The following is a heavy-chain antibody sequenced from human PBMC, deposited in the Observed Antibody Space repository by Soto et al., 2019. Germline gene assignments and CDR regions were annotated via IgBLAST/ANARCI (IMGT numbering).Heavy chain of an antibody. J-gene: IGHJ5*02. D-gene: IGHD2-2*01. V-gene: IGHV4-34*01. CDR1: GGPFSGYY. Sequence: SETLSLTCAVYGGPFSGYYWSWIRQPPGKGLEWIGEINHSGSTNYNPSLKSRVTISVDTSKNQFSLKLSSVTAADTAVYYCARGESIVVVPAAMRFFWFDPWGQGTLVTVSS. CDR2: INHSGST. CDR3: ARGESIVVVPAAMRFFWFDP.